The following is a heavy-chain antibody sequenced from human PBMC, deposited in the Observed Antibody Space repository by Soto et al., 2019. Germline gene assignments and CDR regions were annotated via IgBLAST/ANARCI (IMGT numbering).Heavy chain of an antibody. CDR3: ASSKAYCGGDCYSDAFDI. V-gene: IGHV4-30-4*01. CDR2: IYYSGST. J-gene: IGHJ3*02. Sequence: QVQLQESGPGLVKPSQTLSLTCTVSGGSISSGDYYWSWIRQPPGKGLEWIGYIYYSGSTYYNPSLKSRVTISGDTSKNQFSLKLSSVTAADTAVYYCASSKAYCGGDCYSDAFDIWGQGTMVTVSS. CDR1: GGSISSGDYY. D-gene: IGHD2-21*02.